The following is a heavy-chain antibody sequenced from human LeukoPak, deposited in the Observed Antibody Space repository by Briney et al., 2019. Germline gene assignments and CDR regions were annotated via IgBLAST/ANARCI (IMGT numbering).Heavy chain of an antibody. D-gene: IGHD3-10*01. J-gene: IGHJ4*02. Sequence: SETLSLTCTVSGGSISSYYWSWIRQPPGKGLEWIGYIYSSGSTNYNPSLKSRLTISVDASKNQFSLKLTSVTAADTAVYYCARAYYYGSGSYGLDYWGQGTLVTASS. CDR3: ARAYYYGSGSYGLDY. V-gene: IGHV4-59*01. CDR1: GGSISSYY. CDR2: IYSSGST.